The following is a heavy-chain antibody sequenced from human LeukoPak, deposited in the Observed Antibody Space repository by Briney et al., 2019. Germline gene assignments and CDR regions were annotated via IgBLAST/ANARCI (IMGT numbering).Heavy chain of an antibody. J-gene: IGHJ2*01. CDR1: GGSISSFY. V-gene: IGHV4-59*08. Sequence: PSETLSLTCTVSGGSISSFYWSWIRQPPGKGLEWIGYIYYSGSTNYNPSLKGRVTISGDTSKNQFSLKLSSVTAADTAVYYCARLLLSVGNYWYFDLWGRGTLVTVSS. CDR2: IYYSGST. D-gene: IGHD1-26*01. CDR3: ARLLLSVGNYWYFDL.